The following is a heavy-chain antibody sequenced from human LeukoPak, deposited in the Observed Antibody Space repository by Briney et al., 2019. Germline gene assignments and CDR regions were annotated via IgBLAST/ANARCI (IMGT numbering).Heavy chain of an antibody. V-gene: IGHV4-59*01. Sequence: SETLSLTCTVSGGSISSYYWSWIRQPPGKGLEWIGYIYYSGSTNYNPSLKSRVTISVDTSKNQFSLKLSSVTAADTAVYYCARASGLPYYYYMDVWGKGTTVTVSS. CDR3: ARASGLPYYYYMDV. CDR2: IYYSGST. CDR1: GGSISSYY. D-gene: IGHD5-18*01. J-gene: IGHJ6*03.